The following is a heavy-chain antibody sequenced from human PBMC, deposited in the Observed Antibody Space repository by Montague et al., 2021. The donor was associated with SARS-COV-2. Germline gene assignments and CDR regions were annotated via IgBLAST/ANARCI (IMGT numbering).Heavy chain of an antibody. CDR1: GGSISSYY. Sequence: SETLSLTCAVSGGSISSYYWSWIRQPPGKGLEWIGYIHSSGSTNYNPSLKSRVTISVDTSKNQFSLKLSSVTAADTGVYYCARGFDYWGQGTLVTVSS. CDR2: IHSSGST. CDR3: ARGFDY. J-gene: IGHJ4*02. V-gene: IGHV4-59*01.